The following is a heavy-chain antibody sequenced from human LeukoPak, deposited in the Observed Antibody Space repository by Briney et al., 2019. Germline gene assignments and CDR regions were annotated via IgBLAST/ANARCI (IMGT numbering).Heavy chain of an antibody. J-gene: IGHJ1*01. V-gene: IGHV4-34*01. CDR3: ARGGVRQWLVNYFQH. D-gene: IGHD6-19*01. CDR1: GGSFSGYY. Sequence: SETLSLTCAVYGGSFSGYYGSWIRQPPGQGVEWIGEINHSGSTNYNPSLKSRITISVDTSKNQFSLKLTSVTAADTAVYYCARGGVRQWLVNYFQHWGQGTLVTVSS. CDR2: INHSGST.